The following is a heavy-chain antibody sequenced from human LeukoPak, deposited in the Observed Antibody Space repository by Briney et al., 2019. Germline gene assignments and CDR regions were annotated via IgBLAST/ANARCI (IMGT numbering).Heavy chain of an antibody. Sequence: ASVKVSCKASGYTFTGYYFHWVRQAPGQGPGWMGWINPNSGGTKYAQKLQGRVTMTRDTSISTAYMELSRLGSEDTAVYYCGRGFDISGAYSGPPDYWGQGTLVTVSS. J-gene: IGHJ4*02. CDR2: INPNSGGT. V-gene: IGHV1-2*02. D-gene: IGHD3-22*01. CDR3: GRGFDISGAYSGPPDY. CDR1: GYTFTGYY.